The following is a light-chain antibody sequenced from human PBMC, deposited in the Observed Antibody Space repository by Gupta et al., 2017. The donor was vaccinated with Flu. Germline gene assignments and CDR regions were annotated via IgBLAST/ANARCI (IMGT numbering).Light chain of an antibody. Sequence: QSVLTQPPSASGTPGQRVAIPCSGSSSNIGSRSVSWYQQVPGTAPKLLIYSNEQRPSGVPDRFSGSKSGTSASLAISGLRSEDEADYYCATWDDGLSGRVFGGGTKLTVL. CDR2: SNE. V-gene: IGLV1-47*02. J-gene: IGLJ3*02. CDR3: ATWDDGLSGRV. CDR1: SSNIGSRS.